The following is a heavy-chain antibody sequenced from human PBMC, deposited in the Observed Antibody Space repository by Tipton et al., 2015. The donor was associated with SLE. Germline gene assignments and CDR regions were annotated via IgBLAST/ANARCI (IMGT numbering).Heavy chain of an antibody. CDR2: IFRSGNA. V-gene: IGHV4-34*01. Sequence: TLSLTCAVYGGSFSGYYWSWIRQPPGKGLEWIGYIFRSGNAYYNPPLNSRVTISLDMSRNQFSLRLKSVTAADTALYYCVRGEADVFHIWGQGTVVSVSS. CDR1: GGSFSGYY. CDR3: VRGEADVFHI. J-gene: IGHJ3*02.